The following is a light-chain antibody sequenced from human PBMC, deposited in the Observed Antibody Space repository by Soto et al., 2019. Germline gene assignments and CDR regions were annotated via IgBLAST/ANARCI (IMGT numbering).Light chain of an antibody. J-gene: IGKJ2*01. CDR2: LAS. CDR1: QTINTY. V-gene: IGKV1-39*01. Sequence: DIQMTQSPSSLSASVGDGVTITCRTSQTINTYLSWYQHTPGKAPKLLIYLASSLQSGVPSRFSGSGSGTDFTLSISSLQPEDFATYYCQQGYSTPYTFGQGTRLEIK. CDR3: QQGYSTPYT.